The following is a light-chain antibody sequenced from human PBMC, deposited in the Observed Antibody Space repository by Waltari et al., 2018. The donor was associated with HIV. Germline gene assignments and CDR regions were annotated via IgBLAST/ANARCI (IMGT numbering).Light chain of an antibody. CDR2: VVT. CDR3: CSCPRSGIRYV. J-gene: IGLJ1*01. V-gene: IGLV2-23*02. CDR1: SSNVGSDDL. Sequence: QSALTQPASVSGSPGQSITISCTGTSSNVGSDDLVSWYQQHPGEAPKLLIYVVTKRPSVVSNRFAGSKSGTTASLTISGLQAEDEADYYCCSCPRSGIRYVFGTGTKVTVL.